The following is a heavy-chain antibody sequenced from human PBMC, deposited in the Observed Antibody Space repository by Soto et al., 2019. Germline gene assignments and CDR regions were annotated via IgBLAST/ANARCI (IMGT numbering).Heavy chain of an antibody. D-gene: IGHD3-10*01. V-gene: IGHV1-69*02. Sequence: QVQLVQSGAEVRKHGSSVKVSCEASGDTFSFYSIHWVRQAPGLGLEWMGRINPILSMSNYAQRFQGRVTMTADKSTSTAYMKLSGLRSEDTAIYYCASSYGSGYRAFDYWGQGALVTVSS. CDR1: GDTFSFYS. CDR3: ASSYGSGYRAFDY. J-gene: IGHJ4*02. CDR2: INPILSMS.